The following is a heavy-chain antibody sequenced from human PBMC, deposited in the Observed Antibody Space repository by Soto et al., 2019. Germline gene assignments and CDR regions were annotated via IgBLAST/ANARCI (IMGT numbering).Heavy chain of an antibody. CDR3: ANRWDGSGSYSDY. CDR1: GGTFSSYT. CDR2: IIPILGIA. J-gene: IGHJ4*02. V-gene: IGHV1-69*02. D-gene: IGHD3-10*01. Sequence: QVQLVQSGAEVKKPGSSVKVSCKASGGTFSSYTISWVRQAPGQGLEWMGRIIPILGIANYAQKFQGRVTITADKSTSTDYMELSSLRSEDTAVYYCANRWDGSGSYSDYWGQGTLVTVSS.